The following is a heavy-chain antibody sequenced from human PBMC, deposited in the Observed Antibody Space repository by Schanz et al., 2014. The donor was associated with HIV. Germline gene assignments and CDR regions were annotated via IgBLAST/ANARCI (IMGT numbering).Heavy chain of an antibody. CDR1: GFTLKTYA. CDR2: IDRSSYTI. D-gene: IGHD4-17*01. J-gene: IGHJ4*02. V-gene: IGHV3-48*04. Sequence: EVQLLESGGGLKQPGGSLRLSCVVSGFTLKTYAMTWVRQAPGKGLEWLSYIDRSSYTINYADSVKDRFTISRDNANNSLFLQMNSLRAEDTAVYYCARAPYGVDLYFDYWGQGLLVTVSS. CDR3: ARAPYGVDLYFDY.